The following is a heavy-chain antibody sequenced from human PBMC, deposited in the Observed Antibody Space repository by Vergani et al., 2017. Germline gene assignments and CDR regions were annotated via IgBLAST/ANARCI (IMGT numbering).Heavy chain of an antibody. V-gene: IGHV1-69*02. D-gene: IGHD6-13*01. CDR1: GGTFSSYT. J-gene: IGHJ6*02. CDR2: IIPILGIA. CDR3: ARDQDSSSWYVGRYYYYGMDV. Sequence: QVQLVKSGAEVKKPGSSVKVSCKASGGTFSSYTISWVRQAPGQGLEWMGRIIPILGIANYAQKFQGRVTITADKSTSTAYMELSSLGSEDTAVYYCARDQDSSSWYVGRYYYYGMDVWGQGTTVTVSS.